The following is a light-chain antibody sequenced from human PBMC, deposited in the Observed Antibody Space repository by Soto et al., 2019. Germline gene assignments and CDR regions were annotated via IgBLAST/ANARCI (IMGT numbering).Light chain of an antibody. V-gene: IGLV2-14*01. J-gene: IGLJ2*01. CDR3: SSYTNTGTLVL. CDR1: TTDVGTYNY. CDR2: EVN. Sequence: QSALTQPASVSGSPGQSITISCTGSTTDVGTYNYVSWYQHHPGKAPKLMIYEVNNRPSGISNRFSGSKSGNTASLTVSGLHADNEADYYCSSYTNTGTLVLFGGGTKLTVL.